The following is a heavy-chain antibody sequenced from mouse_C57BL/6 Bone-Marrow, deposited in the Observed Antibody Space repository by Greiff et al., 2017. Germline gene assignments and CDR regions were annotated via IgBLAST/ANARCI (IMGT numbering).Heavy chain of an antibody. J-gene: IGHJ1*03. CDR3: VRDLYYYGSSYGYFDV. CDR2: INYDGSST. D-gene: IGHD1-1*01. CDR1: GFTFSDYY. Sequence: EVKLMESEGGLVQPGSSMKLSCTASGFTFSDYYMAWVRQVPEKGLEWVANINYDGSSTYYLDSLKSRFIISRDNAKNILYLQMSSLKSEDTATYYCVRDLYYYGSSYGYFDVWGTGTTVTVSS. V-gene: IGHV5-16*01.